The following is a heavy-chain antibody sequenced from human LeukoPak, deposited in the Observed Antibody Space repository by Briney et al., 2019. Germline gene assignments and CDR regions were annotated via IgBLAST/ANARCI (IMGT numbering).Heavy chain of an antibody. J-gene: IGHJ4*02. CDR3: AKDQTGVYSYGLFDY. CDR2: ISGSGGST. D-gene: IGHD5-18*01. Sequence: GGSLRLSCAASGFTFSSYAMSWVRQAPGKGLEWVSAISGSGGSTYYADSVKGRFTISRDNSKNTPYLQMNSLRAEDTAVYYCAKDQTGVYSYGLFDYWGQGTLVTVSS. CDR1: GFTFSSYA. V-gene: IGHV3-23*01.